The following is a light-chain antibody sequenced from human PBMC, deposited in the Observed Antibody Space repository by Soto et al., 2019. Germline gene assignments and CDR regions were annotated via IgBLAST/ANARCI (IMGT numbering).Light chain of an antibody. Sequence: DVQMTQSPSSLSASVGDRVTITCQASHDIGTYLNWYQHKPGKAPKLLIFDTSHLATGVPARFSGGGSDTYFTFTITNLQPEDFAIYYCQQSYSTPFTFGPGTEVDIK. V-gene: IGKV1-33*01. CDR2: DTS. J-gene: IGKJ3*01. CDR3: QQSYSTPFT. CDR1: HDIGTY.